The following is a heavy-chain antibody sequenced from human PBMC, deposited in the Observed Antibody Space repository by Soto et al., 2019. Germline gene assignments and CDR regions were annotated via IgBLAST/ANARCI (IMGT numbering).Heavy chain of an antibody. CDR3: AKDQGQLEYYFDF. CDR2: ISYDGSNK. V-gene: IGHV3-30*18. D-gene: IGHD6-13*01. CDR1: GFTFSSYG. J-gene: IGHJ4*02. Sequence: QVQLVESGGGVVQPGRSLRLSCAASGFTFSSYGMHWVRQAPGKGLEWVAVISYDGSNKYYADSVKGRFTISRDNSKNTRYLPMNSLRAEDTAVYYCAKDQGQLEYYFDFWGQGTLVTVSS.